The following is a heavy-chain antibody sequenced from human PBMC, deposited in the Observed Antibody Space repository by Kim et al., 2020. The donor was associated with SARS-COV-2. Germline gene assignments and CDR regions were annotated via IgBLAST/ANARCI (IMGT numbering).Heavy chain of an antibody. V-gene: IGHV7-4-1*02. J-gene: IGHJ4*02. CDR2: INTNTGNP. Sequence: ASVKVSCKASGYTFTKYAMNWVRQAPGQGLEWMGWINTNTGNPTYAQGFTGRFVFSWDTSVSTAYLQISSLKAEDTAVYFCARESRGDGRNFDYWGQGTLVTVSS. D-gene: IGHD2-21*01. CDR3: ARESRGDGRNFDY. CDR1: GYTFTKYA.